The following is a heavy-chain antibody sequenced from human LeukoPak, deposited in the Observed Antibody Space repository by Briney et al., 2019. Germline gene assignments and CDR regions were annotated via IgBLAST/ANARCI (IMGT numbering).Heavy chain of an antibody. CDR3: AKVGPDPITMVRGGSGYYGMDV. CDR2: IWYDGSNK. J-gene: IGHJ6*02. V-gene: IGHV3-33*06. Sequence: PGRSLRLSCAASGFTFSSYGMHWVRQAPGKGLEWVAVIWYDGSNKYYADSVKGRFTISRDNSKNTLYLQMNSLRAEDTAVYYCAKVGPDPITMVRGGSGYYGMDVWGQGTTVTVSS. CDR1: GFTFSSYG. D-gene: IGHD3-10*01.